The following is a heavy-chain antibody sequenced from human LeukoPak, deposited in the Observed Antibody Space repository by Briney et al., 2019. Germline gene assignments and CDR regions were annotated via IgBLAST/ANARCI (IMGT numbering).Heavy chain of an antibody. CDR3: ARRKVVITTRFGWFDP. CDR2: IYHSGST. V-gene: IGHV4-4*02. Sequence: SETLSLTCAVSGGSISSSNWWSWVRQPPGKGLEWIGEIYHSGSTNYNPSLKSRVTISVDKSKNQFSLKLSSVTAADTAVYYCARRKVVITTRFGWFDPWGQGTLVTVSS. CDR1: GGSISSSNW. D-gene: IGHD3-22*01. J-gene: IGHJ5*02.